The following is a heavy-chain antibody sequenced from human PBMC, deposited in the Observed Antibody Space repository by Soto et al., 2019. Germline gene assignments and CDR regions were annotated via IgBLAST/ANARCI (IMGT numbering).Heavy chain of an antibody. J-gene: IGHJ6*02. D-gene: IGHD6-6*01. Sequence: ASVKVSCKASGGTFSSYAISWVRQAPGQGLEWMGGIIPIFGTANYAQKFQGRVTITADESTSTAYMELSSLRSEDTAVYYCARAEYSSSPPESYYYGMDVWGQGTTVTVSS. CDR3: ARAEYSSSPPESYYYGMDV. CDR1: GGTFSSYA. V-gene: IGHV1-69*13. CDR2: IIPIFGTA.